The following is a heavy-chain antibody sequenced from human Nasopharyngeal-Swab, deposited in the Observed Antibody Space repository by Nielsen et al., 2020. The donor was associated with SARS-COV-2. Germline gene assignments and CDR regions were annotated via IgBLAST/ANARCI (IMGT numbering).Heavy chain of an antibody. D-gene: IGHD1-26*01. CDR2: ISYDGSNK. CDR3: AKLGSIVGATTGY. V-gene: IGHV3-30*18. J-gene: IGHJ4*02. Sequence: WIRQPPGKGLEWVAVISYDGSNKYYADSVKGRFTISRDNSKNTLYLQMNSLRAEDTAVYYRAKLGSIVGATTGYWGQGTLVTVSS.